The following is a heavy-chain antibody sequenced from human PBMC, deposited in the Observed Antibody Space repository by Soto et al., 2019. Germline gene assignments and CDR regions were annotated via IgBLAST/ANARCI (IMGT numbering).Heavy chain of an antibody. J-gene: IGHJ4*02. V-gene: IGHV4-59*01. CDR2: IYDGGTA. CDR1: GGSISSYY. Sequence: QVQLQESGPGLVKPSETLSLTCTVSGGSISSYYWSWIRQPPGKGLEWIGHIYDGGTANYNPSLKSRVTISVETSKNQSSLNLSSVTAADTAMYYCYGSGGNWCKGTLVTVSS. D-gene: IGHD1-26*01. CDR3: YGSGGN.